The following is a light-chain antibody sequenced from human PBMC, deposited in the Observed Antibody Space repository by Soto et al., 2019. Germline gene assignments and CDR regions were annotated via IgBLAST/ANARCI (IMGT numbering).Light chain of an antibody. J-gene: IGLJ1*01. CDR3: NSYTTSSARV. CDR2: EVS. Sequence: QSVLTQPASVSGSPGQSINISCTGTSSDVGASNYVSWYQQHPGKVPKLIIYEVSSRPSGVSDRFSGSKSGNTASLTISGLQAEDEGDYYCNSYTTSSARVFGTGTKLTVL. V-gene: IGLV2-14*01. CDR1: SSDVGASNY.